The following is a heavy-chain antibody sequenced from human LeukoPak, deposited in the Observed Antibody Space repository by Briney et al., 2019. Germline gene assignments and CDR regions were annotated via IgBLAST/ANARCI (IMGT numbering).Heavy chain of an antibody. CDR1: GYTFNSYG. V-gene: IGHV1-18*01. CDR3: ARDQEQGTVAGLFDY. Sequence: ASVKVSCKAFGYTFNSYGISWVRQAPGQGLEWMGWISAYNGHTKYAQNFQGRVTMTTDTSTSTAYMEVRSLRSDDTAVYYCARDQEQGTVAGLFDYWGPGTLVTVSS. CDR2: ISAYNGHT. D-gene: IGHD6-19*01. J-gene: IGHJ4*02.